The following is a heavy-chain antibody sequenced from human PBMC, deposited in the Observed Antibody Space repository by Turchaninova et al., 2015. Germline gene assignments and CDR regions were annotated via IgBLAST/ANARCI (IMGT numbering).Heavy chain of an antibody. CDR1: GGPISSSNW. D-gene: IGHD1-26*01. J-gene: IGHJ5*02. CDR2: IYHSGST. V-gene: IGHV4-4*02. Sequence: QVQLQESGPGLVKPSGTLSLTCAVSGGPISSSNWWSWVRQPPGKGLGWIGEIYHSGSTNYNRSLKSRVTISVNKAKNLFSLKLSSVNAGDTAVDYCARARGVVGIDPWGQGTLVTVSS. CDR3: ARARGVVGIDP.